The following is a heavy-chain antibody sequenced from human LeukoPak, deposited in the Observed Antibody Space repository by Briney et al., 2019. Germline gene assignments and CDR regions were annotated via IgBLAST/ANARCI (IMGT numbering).Heavy chain of an antibody. V-gene: IGHV4-59*01. J-gene: IGHJ3*02. D-gene: IGHD6-25*01. CDR2: IDYSGST. CDR1: GGSISSYY. Sequence: TSETLSLTCTVSGGSISSYYWTWIRQPPGQGLEWIGYIDYSGSTNYNPSLKSRVTISVDTSKNQFSLKLSPVTAADTAVYHCARARRSSGRPDAFDIWGQGTTVTVSS. CDR3: ARARRSSGRPDAFDI.